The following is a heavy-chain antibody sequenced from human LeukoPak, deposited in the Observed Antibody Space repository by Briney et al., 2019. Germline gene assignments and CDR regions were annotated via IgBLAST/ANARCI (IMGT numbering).Heavy chain of an antibody. Sequence: GSSVQVSCKASGYTFTDYYMHWGRQPPAQGVEWMGWINHNDGDTNYAQKFQGRVTMTRDTSISTAHMEVSRLRSDDTAVYYCARANFLYCSSSTCLFDYWGQGTLVTVSS. CDR1: GYTFTDYY. J-gene: IGHJ4*02. D-gene: IGHD2-2*01. V-gene: IGHV1-2*02. CDR3: ARANFLYCSSSTCLFDY. CDR2: INHNDGDT.